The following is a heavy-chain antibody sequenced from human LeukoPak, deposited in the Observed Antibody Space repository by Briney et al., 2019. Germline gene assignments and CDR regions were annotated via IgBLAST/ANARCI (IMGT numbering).Heavy chain of an antibody. V-gene: IGHV4-39*07. D-gene: IGHD2-15*01. Sequence: SETLSLTCTVSGGSISSSSYYWGWIRQPPGKGLEWIGSIYYSGSTYYNPSLKSRVTISVDTSKNQFSLKLSSVTAADTAVYYCARDLGYCSGGSCRATVNFDYWGQGTLVTVSS. CDR2: IYYSGST. CDR3: ARDLGYCSGGSCRATVNFDY. CDR1: GGSISSSSYY. J-gene: IGHJ4*02.